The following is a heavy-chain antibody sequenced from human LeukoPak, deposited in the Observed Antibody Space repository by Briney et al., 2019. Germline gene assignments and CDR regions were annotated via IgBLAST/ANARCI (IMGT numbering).Heavy chain of an antibody. CDR3: ARIPYSSSSGPFDI. V-gene: IGHV3-53*01. CDR2: IYSGGST. Sequence: GGSLRLSCAASGFTVSSNYMSWVRQAPGKGLEWVSVIYSGGSTYYADSVRGRFTISRDNARNSLYLQMNNLRAEDTAIYYCARIPYSSSSGPFDIWGQGTMVTVSS. D-gene: IGHD2-2*01. CDR1: GFTVSSNY. J-gene: IGHJ3*02.